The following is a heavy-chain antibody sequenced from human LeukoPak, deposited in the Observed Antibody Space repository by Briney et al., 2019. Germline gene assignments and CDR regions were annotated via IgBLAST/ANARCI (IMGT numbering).Heavy chain of an antibody. CDR2: ITWNSGDI. J-gene: IGHJ4*02. Sequence: GSLRLSCAASGFTFNDYAMHWVRQAPGKGLEWVSGITWNSGDIAYADSVKGRFTISRDNSKNTLYLQMNSLRAEDTAVYYCAKENYGSGSYYFDYWGQGTLVTVSS. V-gene: IGHV3-23*01. D-gene: IGHD3-10*01. CDR3: AKENYGSGSYYFDY. CDR1: GFTFNDYA.